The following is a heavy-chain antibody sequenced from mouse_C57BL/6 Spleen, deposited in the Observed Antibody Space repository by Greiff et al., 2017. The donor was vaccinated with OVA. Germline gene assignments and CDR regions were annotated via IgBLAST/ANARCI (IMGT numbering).Heavy chain of an antibody. J-gene: IGHJ4*01. Sequence: QVQLQQPGAELLMPGASVKLSCKASGYTFTSYWMHWVKQRPGQGLEWIGEIDPSDSYTNYNQKFKGKSTLTVDKSSSTAYMQLSSLTSEDSAVYYCARGGNYYAMDYWGQGTSVTVSS. V-gene: IGHV1-69*01. CDR1: GYTFTSYW. CDR3: ARGGNYYAMDY. CDR2: IDPSDSYT.